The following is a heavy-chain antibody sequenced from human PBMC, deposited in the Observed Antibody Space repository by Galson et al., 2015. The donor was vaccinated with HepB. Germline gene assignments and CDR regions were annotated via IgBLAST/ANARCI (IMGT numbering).Heavy chain of an antibody. J-gene: IGHJ4*02. CDR2: ISAYNGNT. CDR1: GYTFTSYG. V-gene: IGHV1-18*01. CDR3: ARATDDIVATIGGYYFDY. Sequence: SCKASGYTFTSYGISWVRQAPGQGLEWMGWISAYNGNTNYAQKLQGRVTMTTDTSTSTAYMELRSLRSDDTAVYYCARATDDIVATIGGYYFDYWGQGTLVTVSS. D-gene: IGHD5-12*01.